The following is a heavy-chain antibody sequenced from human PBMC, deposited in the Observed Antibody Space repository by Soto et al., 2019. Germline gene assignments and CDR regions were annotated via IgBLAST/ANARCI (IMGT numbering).Heavy chain of an antibody. CDR3: ARAPKLSYYYDSSGYYGCWFDP. J-gene: IGHJ5*02. CDR1: CGSISSGGYY. V-gene: IGHV4-31*03. CDR2: IYYSGST. Sequence: SETLSLTCTVSCGSISSGGYYWSWIRQHPGKGLEWIGYIYYSGSTYYNPSLKSRVTISVDTSKNQFSLKLSSVTAADTAVYYCARAPKLSYYYDSSGYYGCWFDPWGQGTLVTVSS. D-gene: IGHD3-22*01.